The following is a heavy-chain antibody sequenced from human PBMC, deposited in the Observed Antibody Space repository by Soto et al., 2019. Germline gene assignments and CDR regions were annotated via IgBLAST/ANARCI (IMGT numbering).Heavy chain of an antibody. CDR3: ARVLPGIAAAYDAFDV. V-gene: IGHV4-61*01. CDR1: GDSVISATYY. CDR2: IYYDGAT. D-gene: IGHD6-13*01. J-gene: IGHJ3*01. Sequence: QVQLQESGPGLVKPSETLSLTCTVSGDSVISATYYWSWIRQPPGKGLEWIGYIYYDGATTYNSSLKSRVTISTDTSSSQLSLQLTSATPADTAVYYCARVLPGIAAAYDAFDVWGQGTMVTVSS.